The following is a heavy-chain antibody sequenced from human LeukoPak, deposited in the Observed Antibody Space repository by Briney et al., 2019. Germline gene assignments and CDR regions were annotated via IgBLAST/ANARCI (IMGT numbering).Heavy chain of an antibody. CDR2: IYYSGST. J-gene: IGHJ4*02. Sequence: SQTLSLTCTVSGGSINSGDYYWSWIRQLPGKGLEWIGYIYYSGSTYYPPSLRSRVTISVDTSKNQFSLRLSSVTAADTAVYYCSRESGAYCPFGFWGQGALVTVAS. D-gene: IGHD1-26*01. CDR1: GGSINSGDYY. V-gene: IGHV4-31*03. CDR3: SRESGAYCPFGF.